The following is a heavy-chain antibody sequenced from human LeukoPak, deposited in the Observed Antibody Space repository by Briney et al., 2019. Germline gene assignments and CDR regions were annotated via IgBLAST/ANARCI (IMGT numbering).Heavy chain of an antibody. V-gene: IGHV4-39*07. CDR1: GGSISSSSYY. D-gene: IGHD2-21*02. J-gene: IGHJ4*02. Sequence: NTSETLSLTCTVSGGSISSSSYYWGWIRQPPGKGLEWIGSIYYSGSTYYNPSLKSRVTISVDTSKNQFSLKLSSVTAADTAVYYCASNLRTYCGGDCPPGDFDYWGQGTLVTVSS. CDR3: ASNLRTYCGGDCPPGDFDY. CDR2: IYYSGST.